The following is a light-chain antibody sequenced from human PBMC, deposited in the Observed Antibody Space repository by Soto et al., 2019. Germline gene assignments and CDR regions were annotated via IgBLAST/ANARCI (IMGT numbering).Light chain of an antibody. V-gene: IGKV3-20*01. Sequence: EIALTQSPGTLSLSPGERATLSCRASQSVSSSYLAWYQQKPGQAPRLLIYGASSRATVIPDRFSGSGSGTDFTLTISRLEPEDFAVYYCQQYGSSPSWTFGQGTKVDIK. CDR1: QSVSSSY. J-gene: IGKJ1*01. CDR3: QQYGSSPSWT. CDR2: GAS.